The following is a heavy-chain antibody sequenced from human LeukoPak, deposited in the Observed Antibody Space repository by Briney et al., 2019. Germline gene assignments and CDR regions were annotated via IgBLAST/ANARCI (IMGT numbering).Heavy chain of an antibody. CDR1: GFTFSSYS. CDR2: ISSSSSTI. D-gene: IGHD5-12*01. V-gene: IGHV3-48*01. Sequence: GGSLRLSCAASGFTFSSYSMNWVRQAPGKGLEWVSYISSSSSTIYYADSVKGRFTISRDNAKNSLYLQMKSLRAEDTAVYYCAKGGGYEAQYYYYYLDVWGKGTTVTISS. J-gene: IGHJ6*03. CDR3: AKGGGYEAQYYYYYLDV.